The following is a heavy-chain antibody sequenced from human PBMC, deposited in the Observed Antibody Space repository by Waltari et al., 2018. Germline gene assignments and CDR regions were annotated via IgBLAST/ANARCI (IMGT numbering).Heavy chain of an antibody. CDR2: IYSGGGK. CDR1: GFTVSSHY. V-gene: IGHV3-53*04. Sequence: EVQLVESGGGLVQPGGSLRLSCAASGFTVSSHYMNWVRQAPEKGLEWVSAIYSGGGKYYADSVKGRFTISRHSSKNTLYLQMNNLRPEDTAVYYCARGTARDGYNEPLGYWGQGTLVTVSS. J-gene: IGHJ4*02. D-gene: IGHD5-12*01. CDR3: ARGTARDGYNEPLGY.